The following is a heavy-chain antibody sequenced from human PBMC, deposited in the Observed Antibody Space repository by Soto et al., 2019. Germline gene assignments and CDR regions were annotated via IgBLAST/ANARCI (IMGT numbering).Heavy chain of an antibody. CDR1: GGSLSGYY. J-gene: IGHJ6*02. Sequence: QVQLQQWGAGLLKPSETLSLTCAVYGGSLSGYYWSWIRQTPGKGLEWIGEINHSGSTNYNPSLKSRVTISVDTSKNQFSLKLSSVTAADTAVYYCARAFGYYGSGRYGMDVWGQGTTVTVSS. CDR2: INHSGST. V-gene: IGHV4-34*01. CDR3: ARAFGYYGSGRYGMDV. D-gene: IGHD3-10*01.